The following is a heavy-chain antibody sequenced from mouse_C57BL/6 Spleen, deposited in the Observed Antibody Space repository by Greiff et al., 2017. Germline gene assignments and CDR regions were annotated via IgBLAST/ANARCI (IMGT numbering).Heavy chain of an antibody. CDR2: ISDGGSYT. V-gene: IGHV5-4*01. Sequence: EVQLVESGGGLVKPGGSLKLSCAASGFTFSSYAMSWVRQTPEKRLEWVATISDGGSYTYYPDNVKGRFTISRDNAKNNLYLQMSHLKSEDTAMYYCARDWVMYYGSSYWYFDVWGTGTTVTVSS. D-gene: IGHD1-1*01. CDR1: GFTFSSYA. CDR3: ARDWVMYYGSSYWYFDV. J-gene: IGHJ1*03.